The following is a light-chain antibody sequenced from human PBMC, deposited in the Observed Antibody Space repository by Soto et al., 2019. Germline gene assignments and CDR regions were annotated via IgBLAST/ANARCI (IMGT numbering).Light chain of an antibody. CDR3: QHYHNLPPFT. V-gene: IGKV1-33*01. CDR1: QDIRTS. J-gene: IGKJ3*01. Sequence: DIQMTQSPSSLSASVGGRVSITCQASQDIRTSLSWFQQKPGRAPNLLIYGASNLETGVPSRFTGSGSVTDFTFTISSLHPEDIETYYCQHYHNLPPFTSGPGTKVDIQ. CDR2: GAS.